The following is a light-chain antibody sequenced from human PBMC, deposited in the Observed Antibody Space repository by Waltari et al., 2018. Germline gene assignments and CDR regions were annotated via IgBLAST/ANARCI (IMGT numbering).Light chain of an antibody. CDR3: QQYGGSPAYT. J-gene: IGKJ2*01. V-gene: IGKV3-20*01. CDR1: QSVSSSY. CDR2: GAS. Sequence: EIVLTQSPGTRPLSPGERATLSCRASQSVSSSYLAWYQQKPGQAPRVLIYGASIRATGIPDRFSGSGSGTDFTLTISRLEPEDFALYFCQQYGGSPAYTFGQGTKLEI.